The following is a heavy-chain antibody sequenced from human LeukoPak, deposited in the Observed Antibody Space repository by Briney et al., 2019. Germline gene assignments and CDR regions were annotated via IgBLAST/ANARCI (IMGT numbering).Heavy chain of an antibody. V-gene: IGHV1-18*01. CDR2: ISAYNGNT. Sequence: ASVKVSCKASGYTFTSYGISWVRQAPGQGLEWMGWISAYNGNTNYAQKFQGRVTMTRDTSISTAYMELSRLRSDDTAVYYCARYLRFTYYFDYWGQGTLVTVSS. J-gene: IGHJ4*02. CDR3: ARYLRFTYYFDY. CDR1: GYTFTSYG. D-gene: IGHD3-3*01.